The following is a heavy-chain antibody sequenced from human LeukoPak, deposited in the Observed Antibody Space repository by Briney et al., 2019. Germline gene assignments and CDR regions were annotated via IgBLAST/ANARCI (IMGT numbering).Heavy chain of an antibody. CDR3: ARGTTRGNFWTTSQSFDY. Sequence: SSETLSLTCTVSGGSISSGGYYWSWIRQHPGKGLEWIGYIYYSGSTYYNPSLKSRVTISVDTSKNQFSLKLSSVTAADTAVYYCARGTTRGNFWTTSQSFDYWGQGTLVTVSS. CDR2: IYYSGST. J-gene: IGHJ4*02. V-gene: IGHV4-31*03. CDR1: GGSISSGGYY. D-gene: IGHD3/OR15-3a*01.